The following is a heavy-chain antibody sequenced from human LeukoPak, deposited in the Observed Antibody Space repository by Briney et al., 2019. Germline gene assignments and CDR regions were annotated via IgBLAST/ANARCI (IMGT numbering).Heavy chain of an antibody. CDR1: GYTFNSYG. V-gene: IGHV1-18*01. D-gene: IGHD3-22*01. CDR2: ISAYNGNT. Sequence: GPVKVSCKASGYTFNSYGISWVRQAPGQGLEWMGWISAYNGNTNYAQKLQGRVTMTTDTSTSTAYMELRSLRSDDTAVYYCARSPMSSRLDYWGQGTLVTVSS. CDR3: ARSPMSSRLDY. J-gene: IGHJ4*02.